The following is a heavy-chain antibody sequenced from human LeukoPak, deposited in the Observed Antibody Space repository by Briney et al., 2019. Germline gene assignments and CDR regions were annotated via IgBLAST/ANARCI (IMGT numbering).Heavy chain of an antibody. CDR2: IYYSGST. D-gene: IGHD6-13*01. Sequence: SETQSLTCAVYGGPFSGYYWSWIRQPPGKGLEWIGYIYYSGSTNYNPSLKSRVTISVDTSKNQFSLKLSSVTAADTAVYYCARKTGYSSSWFVFRYFDYWGQGTLVTVSS. CDR1: GGPFSGYY. V-gene: IGHV4-59*08. CDR3: ARKTGYSSSWFVFRYFDY. J-gene: IGHJ4*02.